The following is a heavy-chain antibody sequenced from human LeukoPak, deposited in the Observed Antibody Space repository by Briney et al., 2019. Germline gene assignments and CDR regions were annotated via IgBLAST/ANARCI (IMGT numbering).Heavy chain of an antibody. Sequence: PSETLSLTCTVSGGSISSYYWSWIRQPPGKGLEWIGYIYYSGSTNYNPSLKSRVTISVDTSKNQFSLKLSSVTAADTAVYYCARGNLTPFDPWGQGTLVTVSS. J-gene: IGHJ5*02. CDR1: GGSISSYY. V-gene: IGHV4-59*01. CDR2: IYYSGST. CDR3: ARGNLTPFDP.